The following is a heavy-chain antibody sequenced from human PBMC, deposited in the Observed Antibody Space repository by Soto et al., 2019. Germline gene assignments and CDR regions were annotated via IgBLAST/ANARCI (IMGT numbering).Heavy chain of an antibody. CDR2: IYYSGST. D-gene: IGHD4-4*01. CDR1: GGSISSGGYY. V-gene: IGHV4-31*03. CDR3: ARVGDGYNNRKHFDY. Sequence: SETLSLTCTVSGGSISSGGYYWSWIRQHPGKGLEWIGYIYYSGSTYYNPSLKSRVTISVDTSKNQFSLKLSSVTAADTAVYYCARVGDGYNNRKHFDYWGQGTLVIVSS. J-gene: IGHJ4*02.